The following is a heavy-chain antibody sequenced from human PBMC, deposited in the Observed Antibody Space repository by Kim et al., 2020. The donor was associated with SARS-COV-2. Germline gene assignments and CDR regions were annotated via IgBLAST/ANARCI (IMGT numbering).Heavy chain of an antibody. D-gene: IGHD3-9*01. Sequence: SVKGRFTISRDNSKNTLYLQMTSLRAEDTAVYYCARLNDDILTGYGYFDYWGQGTLVTVSS. CDR3: ARLNDDILTGYGYFDY. J-gene: IGHJ4*02. V-gene: IGHV3-30*01.